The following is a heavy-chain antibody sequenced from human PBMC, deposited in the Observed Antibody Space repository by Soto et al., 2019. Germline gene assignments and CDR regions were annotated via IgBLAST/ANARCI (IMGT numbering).Heavy chain of an antibody. J-gene: IGHJ6*02. CDR1: GGSLGSYY. D-gene: IGHD4-4*01. CDR3: TRDGPGSLTTNPYYYNAMDV. Sequence: SETLSLPCTVSGGSLGSYYWSWIRHPPGKGLDWIGYVFYTGRANYNASLQILVSISLDTYPAQFSLRLSSVTAADTAVYYCTRDGPGSLTTNPYYYNAMDVWGPGTTVTDS. V-gene: IGHV4-59*01. CDR2: VFYTGRA.